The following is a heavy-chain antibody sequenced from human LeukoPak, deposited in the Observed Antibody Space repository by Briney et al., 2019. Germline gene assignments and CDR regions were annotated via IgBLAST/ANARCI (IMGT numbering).Heavy chain of an antibody. CDR2: IVVGSGNT. V-gene: IGHV1-58*01. CDR1: GFTFTSSA. D-gene: IGHD3-10*01. CDR3: ARDRPYGSGGTYGMDV. Sequence: SVKVSCKASGFTFTSSAVQWVRQARGQRLEWIGWIVVGSGNTNYAQKFQERVTITRDMSTSTAYMELSSLRSEDTAVYYCARDRPYGSGGTYGMDVWGQGTTVTVSS. J-gene: IGHJ6*02.